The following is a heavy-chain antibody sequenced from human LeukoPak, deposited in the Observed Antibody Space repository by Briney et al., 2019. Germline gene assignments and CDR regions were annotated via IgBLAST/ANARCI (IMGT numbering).Heavy chain of an antibody. CDR3: AKDAARTTVTTGGYFDY. V-gene: IGHV3-9*03. D-gene: IGHD4-11*01. Sequence: GGSLRLSCAASGFTFDDYAVHWVRQAPGKGLEWVSGISWNSGSVGYADSVKGRFTISRDNAKNSLYLQMNSLRAEDMAFYYCAKDAARTTVTTGGYFDYWGQGTLVTVSS. J-gene: IGHJ4*02. CDR2: ISWNSGSV. CDR1: GFTFDDYA.